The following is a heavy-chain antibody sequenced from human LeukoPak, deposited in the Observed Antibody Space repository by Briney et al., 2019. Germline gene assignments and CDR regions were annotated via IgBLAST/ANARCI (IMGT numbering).Heavy chain of an antibody. CDR3: ASEVATAYFDY. J-gene: IGHJ4*02. V-gene: IGHV3-21*01. D-gene: IGHD5-18*01. CDR2: ISSSSSYI. Sequence: GGSLRLSCAASGFTFSSYSMNWVRQAPGKGLEWVSSISSSSSYIYYADSVKGRFTISRDNSKNTLYLQMNSLRAEDTAVYYCASEVATAYFDYWGQGTLVTVSS. CDR1: GFTFSSYS.